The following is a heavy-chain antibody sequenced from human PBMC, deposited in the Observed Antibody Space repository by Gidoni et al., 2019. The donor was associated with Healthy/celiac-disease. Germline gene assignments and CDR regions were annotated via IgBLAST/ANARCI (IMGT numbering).Heavy chain of an antibody. D-gene: IGHD6-13*01. CDR3: ARDSGLVAAAGLDDY. CDR2: INPSGGST. Sequence: QVQLVQSGAEVKKPGASVKVSCKAPGYTFTSYYMHWVRQAPGQGLEWMGIINPSGGSTSYAQKFQGRVTMTRDTSTSTVYMELSSLRSEDTAVYYCARDSGLVAAAGLDDYWGQGTLVTVSS. J-gene: IGHJ4*02. V-gene: IGHV1-46*01. CDR1: GYTFTSYY.